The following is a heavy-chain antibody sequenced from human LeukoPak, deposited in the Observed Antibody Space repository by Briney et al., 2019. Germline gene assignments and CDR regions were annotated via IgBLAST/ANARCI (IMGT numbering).Heavy chain of an antibody. V-gene: IGHV4-59*01. D-gene: IGHD2-2*01. CDR1: GGSISSYY. CDR2: IYYSGST. CDR3: ARAGYCSSTSCRYNGAWFDP. Sequence: SETLSFTCTVSGGSISSYYWSWIRQPPGKGLEWIGYIYYSGSTNYNPSLKSRVTISVDTSKNQFSLKLSSVTAADTAVYYCARAGYCSSTSCRYNGAWFDPWGQGTLVAVSS. J-gene: IGHJ5*02.